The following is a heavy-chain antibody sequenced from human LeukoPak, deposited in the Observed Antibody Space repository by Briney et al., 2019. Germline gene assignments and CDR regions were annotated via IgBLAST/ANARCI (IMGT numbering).Heavy chain of an antibody. CDR1: GFTFSSYA. J-gene: IGHJ4*02. D-gene: IGHD3-10*01. V-gene: IGHV3-30-3*01. CDR3: ARDPLWFGEPNYRLGYFDY. CDR2: ISYDGSNK. Sequence: GSLRLSCAASGFTFSSYAMHWVRQAPSKGLEWVAVISYDGSNKYYADSVKGRFTISRDNSKNTLYLQMNSLRAEDTAVYYCARDPLWFGEPNYRLGYFDYWGQGTLVTVSS.